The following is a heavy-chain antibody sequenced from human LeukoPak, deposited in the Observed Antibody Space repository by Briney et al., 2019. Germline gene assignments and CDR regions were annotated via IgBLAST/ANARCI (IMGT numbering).Heavy chain of an antibody. CDR3: ARDPDSGYLDY. V-gene: IGHV1-69*13. D-gene: IGHD1-26*01. CDR2: IIPLFGTA. Sequence: SVKVSCKASGGTLSRYAISWVRQAPGQGLEWMGGIIPLFGTANYAQKFQGRVTITADESTSTAYMELSSLRSEDTAVYYCARDPDSGYLDYWGQGTLVTVSS. J-gene: IGHJ4*02. CDR1: GGTLSRYA.